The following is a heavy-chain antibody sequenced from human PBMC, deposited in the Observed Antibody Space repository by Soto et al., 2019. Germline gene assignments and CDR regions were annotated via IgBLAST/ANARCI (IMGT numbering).Heavy chain of an antibody. D-gene: IGHD6-19*01. Sequence: GGSLRLSCAASGFTFDDYAMHWVRQAPGKGLEWVSGISWNSGSIGYADSVKGRFTISRDNAKNSLYLQMNSLRAEDTALYYCAKDLTDSSGWYAFDIWGQGTMVTVSS. V-gene: IGHV3-9*01. J-gene: IGHJ3*02. CDR1: GFTFDDYA. CDR3: AKDLTDSSGWYAFDI. CDR2: ISWNSGSI.